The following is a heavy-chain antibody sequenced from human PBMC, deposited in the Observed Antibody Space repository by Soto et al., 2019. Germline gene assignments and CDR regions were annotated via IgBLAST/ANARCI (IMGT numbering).Heavy chain of an antibody. V-gene: IGHV4-39*01. Sequence: QLRLQESGRVLVKPSETLSLTCTVSGGSISSSSYYWGWIRQPPGKGLEWIGSIYYSGSTYYNPSLKSRVTISVDTSKNQFSLKLSSVTAADTAVYYCATRRRQAARTSGGWFDPWCQGTLVTVSS. CDR3: ATRRRQAARTSGGWFDP. CDR1: GGSISSSSYY. D-gene: IGHD6-6*01. CDR2: IYYSGST. J-gene: IGHJ5*02.